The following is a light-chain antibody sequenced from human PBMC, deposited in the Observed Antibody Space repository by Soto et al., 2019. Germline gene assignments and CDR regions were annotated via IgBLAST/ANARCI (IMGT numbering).Light chain of an antibody. V-gene: IGLV2-14*03. Sequence: QPVLTQPASVSGSPGQSITISCAGTSSDVGGYNYVSWYQQHPGKVPRLIISDVNKRPSGVSDRSSGSKSGNTASLTISGLQAEDEADYYCASFTRSVTVVFGGGTKLTVL. CDR1: SSDVGGYNY. CDR3: ASFTRSVTVV. J-gene: IGLJ2*01. CDR2: DVN.